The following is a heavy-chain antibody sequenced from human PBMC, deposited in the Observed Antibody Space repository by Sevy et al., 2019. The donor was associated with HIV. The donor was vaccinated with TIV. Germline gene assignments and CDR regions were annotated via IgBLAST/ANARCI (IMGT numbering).Heavy chain of an antibody. CDR3: ASDCSSTTCLWGLDV. CDR2: IKRDVSEK. CDR1: GFTFSNYW. V-gene: IGHV3-7*03. J-gene: IGHJ6*02. Sequence: GGSLRLSCAASGFTFSNYWMSWVRQAPGKGLEWVAHIKRDVSEKYYVDSVKGRFSISSDNPKNALYLQMNSLRAEDTAVYYCASDCSSTTCLWGLDVWGQGTTVTVSS. D-gene: IGHD2-2*01.